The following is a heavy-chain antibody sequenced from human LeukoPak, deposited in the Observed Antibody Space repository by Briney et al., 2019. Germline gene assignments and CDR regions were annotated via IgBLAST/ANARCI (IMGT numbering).Heavy chain of an antibody. V-gene: IGHV2-5*02. J-gene: IGHJ5*02. CDR2: IYWDESK. D-gene: IGHD3-3*01. CDR1: WFSFSTRGVS. CDR3: AHSGWYYDFWSGYPFDP. Sequence: SGPTLVNPTQTLTLTCTFSWFSFSTRGVSVGSIRQPPGRALEWLALIYWDESKLYSPSLKSRLTITKDTSKNQVVLSMTNMDPVDTATYYCAHSGWYYDFWSGYPFDPWGQGTLVTVSS.